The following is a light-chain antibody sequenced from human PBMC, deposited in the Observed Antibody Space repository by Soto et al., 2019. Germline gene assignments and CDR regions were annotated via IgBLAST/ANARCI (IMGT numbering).Light chain of an antibody. CDR1: TSDVGSYNY. V-gene: IGLV2-14*01. CDR3: SSYTSSSTYV. CDR2: DVS. J-gene: IGLJ1*01. Sequence: QSALTQPASVSGSPGQSIAISCTGTTSDVGSYNYVSWYQQHPGKAPTVIIYDVSNRPSGVSDRFSGSKSGNTASLTISGLQAEDEADYYCSSYTSSSTYVFGGGTKLTVL.